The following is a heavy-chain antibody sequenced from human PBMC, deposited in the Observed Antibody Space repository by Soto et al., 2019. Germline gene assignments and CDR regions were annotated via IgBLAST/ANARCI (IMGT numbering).Heavy chain of an antibody. CDR1: GGTFSSYT. V-gene: IGHV1-69*02. Sequence: QVQLVQSGAEVKKPGASVKVSCKASGGTFSSYTISWVRQAPGQGLEWMGRIIPILGIANYAQKVQGRVTITADKSTSTAYMELTSLRSEDTAVYYCAKGALEAATPHWGPGTLVTVSS. J-gene: IGHJ4*02. D-gene: IGHD2-15*01. CDR3: AKGALEAATPH. CDR2: IIPILGIA.